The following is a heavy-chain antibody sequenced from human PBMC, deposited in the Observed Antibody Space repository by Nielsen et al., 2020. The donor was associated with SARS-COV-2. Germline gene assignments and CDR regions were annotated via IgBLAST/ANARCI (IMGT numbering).Heavy chain of an antibody. CDR3: ARESSGYDHYNYGMDV. D-gene: IGHD5-12*01. CDR2: IYFSGRT. Sequence: SETLSLTCTVSGGSISSGGYYWSWIRHHPGKGLERTGYIYFSGRTCYNPSLKSRVTISVDTSKNQFSLSLRSVTAADTAVYYCARESSGYDHYNYGMDVWGQGTTVTVSS. J-gene: IGHJ6*02. V-gene: IGHV4-31*03. CDR1: GGSISSGGYY.